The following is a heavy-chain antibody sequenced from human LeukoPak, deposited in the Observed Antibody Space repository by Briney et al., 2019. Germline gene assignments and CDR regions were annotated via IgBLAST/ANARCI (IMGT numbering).Heavy chain of an antibody. V-gene: IGHV3-33*01. J-gene: IGHJ4*02. D-gene: IGHD4-17*01. CDR3: ARDLSMTTVTLDY. CDR2: IWYDGSNK. CDR1: GFTFSSYA. Sequence: GGSLRPSCAASGFTFSSYAMHWVRQAPGKGLEWVAVIWYDGSNKYYADSVKGRFTISRDNSKNTLYLQMNSLRAEDTAVYYCARDLSMTTVTLDYWGQGTLVTVSS.